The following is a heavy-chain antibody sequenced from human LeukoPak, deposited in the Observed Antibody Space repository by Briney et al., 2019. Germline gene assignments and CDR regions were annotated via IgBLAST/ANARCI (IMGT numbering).Heavy chain of an antibody. Sequence: QSLKISSQVSGDSFTNYSIGWVRQMPGKGLECMGRINPIDCYTKYSPSFQGHVTILVDKSINTASLQWSSLKASDTAIYYCARRGSGSYLDFDYWGQGTVVTVSS. CDR1: GDSFTNYS. CDR2: INPIDCYT. J-gene: IGHJ4*02. V-gene: IGHV5-10-1*01. D-gene: IGHD3-10*01. CDR3: ARRGSGSYLDFDY.